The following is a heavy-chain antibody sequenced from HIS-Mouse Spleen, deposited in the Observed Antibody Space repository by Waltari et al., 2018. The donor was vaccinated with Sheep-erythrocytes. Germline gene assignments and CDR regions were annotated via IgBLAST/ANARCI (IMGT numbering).Heavy chain of an antibody. D-gene: IGHD6-19*01. V-gene: IGHV1-8*01. Sequence: QVPLLQPGPEVPKPGASVEGSCKATGESVTSYYSNGLRKDTGLGLEWMGWMNPNSGNTGYAQKFQGRVTMTRNTSISTAYMELSSLRSEDTAVYYCARVNLYSSGWYAYYYYGMDVWGQGTTVTVSS. J-gene: IGHJ6*02. CDR3: ARVNLYSSGWYAYYYYGMDV. CDR1: GESVTSYY. CDR2: MNPNSGNT.